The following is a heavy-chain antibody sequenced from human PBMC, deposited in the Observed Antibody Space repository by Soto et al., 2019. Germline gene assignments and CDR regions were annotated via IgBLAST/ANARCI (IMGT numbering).Heavy chain of an antibody. CDR3: ARGGAYDFWSGYSNPTDYYYGMDV. V-gene: IGHV3-30-3*01. D-gene: IGHD3-3*01. CDR2: ISYDGSNK. CDR1: GFTFSSYA. Sequence: GGSLRLSCAASGFTFSSYAMHWVRQAPGKGLEWVAVISYDGSNKYYADSVKGRFTISRDNSKNTLYLQMNSLRAEDTAVYYCARGGAYDFWSGYSNPTDYYYGMDVWGQGTTVTVSS. J-gene: IGHJ6*02.